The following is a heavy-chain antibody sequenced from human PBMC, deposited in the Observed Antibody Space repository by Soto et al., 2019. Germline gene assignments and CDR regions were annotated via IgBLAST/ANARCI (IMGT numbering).Heavy chain of an antibody. J-gene: IGHJ4*01. V-gene: IGHV5-51*01. Sequence: GESLKISCKVSGYSFSFYWIAWVRPMPGKGLEWMGIIYPGDSDTRYSPSFQGQVTISADKSINTAYLQWSSLKASDTAIYYCARQDGSGIYYFDSWGHGTLVTVSS. CDR2: IYPGDSDT. CDR1: GYSFSFYW. CDR3: ARQDGSGIYYFDS. D-gene: IGHD3-10*01.